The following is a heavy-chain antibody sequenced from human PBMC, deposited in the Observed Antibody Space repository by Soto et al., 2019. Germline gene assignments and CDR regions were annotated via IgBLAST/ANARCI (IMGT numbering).Heavy chain of an antibody. D-gene: IGHD5-18*01. J-gene: IGHJ4*02. CDR3: ARHATRGYSYGYVYDY. CDR1: GGSISSYY. Sequence: SETLSLTCTVSGGSISSYYWSWIRQPPGKGLEWIGYIYYSGSTNYNPSLKSRVTISVDTSKNQFSLKLSSVTAADTAVYYCARHATRGYSYGYVYDYCGQGTLVTVSS. CDR2: IYYSGST. V-gene: IGHV4-59*08.